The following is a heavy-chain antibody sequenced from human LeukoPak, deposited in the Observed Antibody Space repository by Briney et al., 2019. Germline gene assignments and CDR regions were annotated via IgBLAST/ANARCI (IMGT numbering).Heavy chain of an antibody. CDR2: ISYDGSNK. V-gene: IGHV3-30*18. Sequence: GGSLRLSCAASGFTFSNYAMHWVRQAPGKGLEWVALISYDGSNKYNADSVKGRFTISRDNSKNTLYLQMNRLRAEDTAVYYCAKVGSYHDFDYWGQGTLVTVSS. CDR1: GFTFSNYA. CDR3: AKVGSYHDFDY. J-gene: IGHJ4*02. D-gene: IGHD1-26*01.